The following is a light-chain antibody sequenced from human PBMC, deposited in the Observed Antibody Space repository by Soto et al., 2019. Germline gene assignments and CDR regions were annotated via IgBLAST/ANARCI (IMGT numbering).Light chain of an antibody. CDR1: SSDVGLYNL. J-gene: IGLJ3*02. Sequence: QSALTQPASVSGSPGQSITISCTGTSSDVGLYNLVSWYQHLPGKAPKLIIYEVNERPSGISDRFSGSKSGNTASLTISGPQDEDEADYYCCSYVGSSILMFGGGTKLTVL. CDR3: CSYVGSSILM. V-gene: IGLV2-23*02. CDR2: EVN.